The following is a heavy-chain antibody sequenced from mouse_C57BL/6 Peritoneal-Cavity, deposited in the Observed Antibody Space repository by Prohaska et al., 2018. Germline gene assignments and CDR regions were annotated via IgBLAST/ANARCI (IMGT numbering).Heavy chain of an antibody. J-gene: IGHJ1*03. Sequence: QVTLKESGPGILQSSQTLSLTCSFSGFSLSTSGMGVSWIRQPSGKGLEWLAHIYWDDDKRYNPSLKSRLTSSKDTSRNQVFLKITSVDTADTATYYCARRRYGNNWYFDVWGTGTTVTVSS. CDR3: ARRRYGNNWYFDV. CDR2: IYWDDDK. D-gene: IGHD2-1*01. CDR1: GFSLSTSGMG. V-gene: IGHV8-12*01.